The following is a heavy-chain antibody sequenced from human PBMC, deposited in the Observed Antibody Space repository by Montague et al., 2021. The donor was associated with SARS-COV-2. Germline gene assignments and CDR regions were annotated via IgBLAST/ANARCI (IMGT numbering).Heavy chain of an antibody. V-gene: IGHV4-39*07. Sequence: SETLSLTCLVSGVSITSASYYWGWVRQAPGKELEWMGAVYFSGGTRDNPSLKSRVTMSLDSSKNQFSLNLSSVTAADTAMYYCARELQYNWFDPWGQGTLVTVSS. CDR2: VYFSGGT. CDR1: GVSITSASYY. D-gene: IGHD2-21*02. J-gene: IGHJ5*02. CDR3: ARELQYNWFDP.